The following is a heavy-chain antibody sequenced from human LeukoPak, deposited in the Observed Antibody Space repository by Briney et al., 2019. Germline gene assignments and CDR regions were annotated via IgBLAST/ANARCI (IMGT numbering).Heavy chain of an antibody. CDR2: ISSSSSYI. J-gene: IGHJ6*03. CDR3: ARGNCGYDFLCYYYYYMDV. CDR1: GFTFSSYS. V-gene: IGHV3-21*04. Sequence: GGSLRLSCAASGFTFSSYSMNWVRQAPGKGREWVSSISSSSSYIYYADSVKGRFTISRDNAKNSLYLQMNSLRAEDTAVYYCARGNCGYDFLCYYYYYMDVWGKGTTVTVSS. D-gene: IGHD5-12*01.